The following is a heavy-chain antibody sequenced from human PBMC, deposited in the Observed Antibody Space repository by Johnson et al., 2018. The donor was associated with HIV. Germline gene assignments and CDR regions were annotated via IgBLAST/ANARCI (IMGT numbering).Heavy chain of an antibody. CDR3: ARDKGIAAAATDDAFDI. CDR1: GFTFSSYA. D-gene: IGHD6-13*01. CDR2: ISGSGGST. J-gene: IGHJ3*02. Sequence: QVQLVESGGGVVQPGRSLRLSCAASGFTFSSYAMHWVRQAPGKGLEWVSAISGSGGSTYYADSVKGRFTISRDNSKNTVYLQMNSLRAEDTAVYYCARDKGIAAAATDDAFDIWGQGTMVTVSS. V-gene: IGHV3-64*04.